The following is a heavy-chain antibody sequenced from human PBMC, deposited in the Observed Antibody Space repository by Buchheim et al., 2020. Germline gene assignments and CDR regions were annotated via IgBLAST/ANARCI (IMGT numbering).Heavy chain of an antibody. V-gene: IGHV3-23*01. CDR2: IGGSGGNT. J-gene: IGHJ6*03. D-gene: IGHD1-1*01. Sequence: EVQLLESGGGLVQPGGSLRLSCAASEFTFSSYAMSWVRQAPGKGLEWVSAIGGSGGNTYYADSVKGRFTISRDNSKNTLYLQMNSLRAEDTAVYYCATLRNDGRYYYYMDVWGKGTT. CDR1: EFTFSSYA. CDR3: ATLRNDGRYYYYMDV.